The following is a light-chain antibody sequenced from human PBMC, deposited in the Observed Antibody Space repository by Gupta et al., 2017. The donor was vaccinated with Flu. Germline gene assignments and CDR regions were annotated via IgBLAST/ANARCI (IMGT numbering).Light chain of an antibody. J-gene: IGKJ1*01. Sequence: EIVLTQSLATLSLSPGARATHSGRASQSISSNLAWYQQKPSQTPRLLTYGASARATGIPDRFTLSGSGTEFTLTIRRLQSEDFAIYYCLQYSSWPLTFGQGTKVEFK. CDR2: GAS. CDR1: QSISSN. CDR3: LQYSSWPLT. V-gene: IGKV3-15*01.